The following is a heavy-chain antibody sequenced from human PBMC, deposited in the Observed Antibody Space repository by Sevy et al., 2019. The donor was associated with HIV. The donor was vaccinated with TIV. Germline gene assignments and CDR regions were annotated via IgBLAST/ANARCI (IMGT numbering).Heavy chain of an antibody. CDR2: IYYSGST. CDR1: GGSVSSGSYY. J-gene: IGHJ6*02. V-gene: IGHV4-61*01. D-gene: IGHD5-12*01. CDR3: ARDLRGYDVQLYYYYGMDV. Sequence: SGTLSLTCTVSGGSVSSGSYYWSWIRQPPGKGLEWIGCIYYSGSTNYNPSLKSRVTISVDTSKNQFSLKLSSVTAADTAVYYCARDLRGYDVQLYYYYGMDVWGQGTTVTVSS.